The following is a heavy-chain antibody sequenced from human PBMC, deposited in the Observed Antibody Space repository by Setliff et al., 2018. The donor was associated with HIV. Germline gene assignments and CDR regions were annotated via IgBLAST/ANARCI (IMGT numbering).Heavy chain of an antibody. J-gene: IGHJ1*01. CDR1: GFTLADYA. V-gene: IGHV3-48*03. CDR2: ISSSGSTI. Sequence: PGGSLRLSCAASGFTLADYALSWVRQAPGKGLDWVSYISSSGSTIYYADSVKGRFTVYRDNTKNSLYLQMNILRTEDTAVYYCAKDPQVHGQYDSGFYLKHWGKGTLVTVSS. D-gene: IGHD3-22*01. CDR3: AKDPQVHGQYDSGFYLKH.